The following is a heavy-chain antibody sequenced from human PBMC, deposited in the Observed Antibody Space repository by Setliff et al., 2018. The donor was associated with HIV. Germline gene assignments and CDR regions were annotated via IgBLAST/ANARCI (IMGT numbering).Heavy chain of an antibody. CDR1: GSTFNNYD. V-gene: IGHV1-8*01. Sequence: ASVKVSCKSSGSTFNNYDIIWLRQATGQGLEWLGWMNLNSDVAGYAPGFHDRLTMTRSTSMDTTNLELRSLRSEDTAVYYCARDEVIEVAGDFDNWGQGTLVTVSS. CDR3: ARDEVIEVAGDFDN. CDR2: MNLNSDVA. D-gene: IGHD6-19*01. J-gene: IGHJ4*02.